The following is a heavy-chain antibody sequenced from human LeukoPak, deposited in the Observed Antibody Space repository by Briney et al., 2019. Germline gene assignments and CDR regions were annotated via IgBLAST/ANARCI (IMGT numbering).Heavy chain of an antibody. CDR2: IYTSGST. J-gene: IGHJ5*02. CDR3: ARVSWPGRGSRFDP. V-gene: IGHV4-61*02. D-gene: IGHD3-16*01. Sequence: PSQTLSLTCTVSGGSISSGSYYWSWIRRPAGKGLEWIGRIYTSGSTNYNPSLKSRVTMSVDPSKNQFSLNLSSVTAADTAVYYCARVSWPGRGSRFDPWGQGTLVTVSS. CDR1: GGSISSGSYY.